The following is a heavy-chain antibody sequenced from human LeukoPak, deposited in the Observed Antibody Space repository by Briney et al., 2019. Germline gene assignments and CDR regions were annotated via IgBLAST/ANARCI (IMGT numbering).Heavy chain of an antibody. CDR2: IVVGSGDT. Sequence: ASVKVSCKASGFTFTSSAVQWVRQARGQRLEWIGWIVVGSGDTNSAQKFQERVTITRDMSTRTAYMELSSLRSKDTAVYYCGADSTPRGVFSYAFDIWGQGTMVTVSS. J-gene: IGHJ3*02. D-gene: IGHD3-10*01. CDR1: GFTFTSSA. CDR3: GADSTPRGVFSYAFDI. V-gene: IGHV1-58*01.